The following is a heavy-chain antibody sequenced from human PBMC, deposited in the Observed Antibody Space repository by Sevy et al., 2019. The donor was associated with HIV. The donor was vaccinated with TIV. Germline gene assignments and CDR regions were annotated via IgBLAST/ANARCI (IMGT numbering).Heavy chain of an antibody. Sequence: GESLKISCKGSGYSFTSYWIGWVRQMPGKGLEWMGIIYPGDSDTRYSPSFQGQVTISADKSISTAYLQWSSLKASDTAMYYCARRTYYDFWSGYRTYYYYGMDVWGQGTTVTVSS. V-gene: IGHV5-51*01. CDR2: IYPGDSDT. J-gene: IGHJ6*02. D-gene: IGHD3-3*01. CDR3: ARRTYYDFWSGYRTYYYYGMDV. CDR1: GYSFTSYW.